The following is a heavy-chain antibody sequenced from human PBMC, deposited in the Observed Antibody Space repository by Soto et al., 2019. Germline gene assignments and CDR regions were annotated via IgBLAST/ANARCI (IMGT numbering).Heavy chain of an antibody. D-gene: IGHD3-10*01. J-gene: IGHJ5*02. Sequence: PSETLSLTCTFSVGSISSYYWSWIRQPAGKGLEWIGRIYTSGNTNYNPSLKSRVTMSVDTSKNQFFLKLSSVTAADTAVYYCARGTQKAGWFDPWGQGTLVTVSS. CDR2: IYTSGNT. CDR1: VGSISSYY. V-gene: IGHV4-4*07. CDR3: ARGTQKAGWFDP.